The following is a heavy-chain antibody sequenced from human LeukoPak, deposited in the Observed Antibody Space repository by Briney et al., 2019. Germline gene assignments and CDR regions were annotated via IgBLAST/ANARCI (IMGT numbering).Heavy chain of an antibody. CDR2: IKQDGSEK. D-gene: IGHD7-27*01. V-gene: IGHV3-7*01. CDR1: GITFSNYW. J-gene: IGHJ4*02. Sequence: PGGSLRLSCAASGITFSNYWMHWVRQAPGKGLEWVANIKQDGSEKYYVDSVKGRFTISRDNAKNSLYLQMNSLRAEDTAVYYCARVLAGDHFDYWGQGTLVTVSS. CDR3: ARVLAGDHFDY.